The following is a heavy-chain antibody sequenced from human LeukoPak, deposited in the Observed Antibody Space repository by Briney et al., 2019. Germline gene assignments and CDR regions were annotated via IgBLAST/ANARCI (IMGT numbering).Heavy chain of an antibody. Sequence: ASVKLSCKASGYTFTSYGISWVRQAPGRGLEWMGWISAYNGNTNYAQKLQGRVTMTTDTSTSTAYMELRSLRSDDTAVYYCARDRERVVATMGYYWGQGTLVTVSS. CDR3: ARDRERVVATMGYY. J-gene: IGHJ4*02. V-gene: IGHV1-18*01. CDR1: GYTFTSYG. D-gene: IGHD5-12*01. CDR2: ISAYNGNT.